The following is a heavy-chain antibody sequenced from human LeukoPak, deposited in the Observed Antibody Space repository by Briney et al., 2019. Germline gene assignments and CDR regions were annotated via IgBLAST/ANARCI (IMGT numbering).Heavy chain of an antibody. V-gene: IGHV3-64D*06. D-gene: IGHD3-10*01. CDR1: GFTFSSYA. J-gene: IGHJ4*02. CDR3: VRLYYHGSGSYDY. CDR2: ISSNGGST. Sequence: PGGSLRLSCSASGFTFSSYAMHWVRQAPGKGLEYVSAISSNGGSTYYADSVKGRFTISGDNSKNTLYLQMSSLRAEDTAVYYCVRLYYHGSGSYDYWGQGTLVTVSS.